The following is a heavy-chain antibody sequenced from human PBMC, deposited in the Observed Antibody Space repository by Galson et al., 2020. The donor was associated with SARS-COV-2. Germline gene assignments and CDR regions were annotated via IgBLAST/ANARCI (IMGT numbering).Heavy chain of an antibody. Sequence: TGGSLRLSCAASGFTFSTYEINWVRQAPGKGLEWVSYISSSGRTIQYTDSVKGRFTVSRDNAKNSLYLQMTSLRAEDTAVYFCARDYYSGSGTYSGMDVWGQGTTVTVSS. CDR2: ISSSGRTI. CDR3: ARDYYSGSGTYSGMDV. V-gene: IGHV3-48*03. J-gene: IGHJ6*02. D-gene: IGHD3-10*01. CDR1: GFTFSTYE.